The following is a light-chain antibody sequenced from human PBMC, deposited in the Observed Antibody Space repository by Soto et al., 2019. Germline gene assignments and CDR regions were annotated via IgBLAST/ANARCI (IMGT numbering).Light chain of an antibody. V-gene: IGLV2-8*01. Sequence: QSALTPPPSASGSPGQSVTISCTGTSRDVGGYNYVSWYQQHPGKAPKLMIYEVSKRPSGVPDRFSGSKSGNTASLTVSGLQAEDEADYYCSSYAGSNNLVFSGGTKLTVL. CDR3: SSYAGSNNLV. CDR1: SRDVGGYNY. J-gene: IGLJ2*01. CDR2: EVS.